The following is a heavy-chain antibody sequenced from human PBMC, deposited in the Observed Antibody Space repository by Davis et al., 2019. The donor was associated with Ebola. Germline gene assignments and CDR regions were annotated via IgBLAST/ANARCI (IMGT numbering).Heavy chain of an antibody. D-gene: IGHD6-19*01. V-gene: IGHV4-34*01. J-gene: IGHJ4*02. Sequence: ESLKISCAASGFTLSDYYMSWIRQAPGKGLEWIGEVYPNGDTLYSPSLKSRVTISVDRSQKSFSLTLSSVTAADTAVYSCARGPSVAGWDYWGQGTLVTVSS. CDR2: VYPNGDT. CDR3: ARGPSVAGWDY. CDR1: GFTLSDYY.